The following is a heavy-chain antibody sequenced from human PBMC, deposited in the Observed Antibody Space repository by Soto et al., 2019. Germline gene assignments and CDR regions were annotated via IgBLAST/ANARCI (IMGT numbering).Heavy chain of an antibody. V-gene: IGHV3-30*18. CDR3: AKEVWSGPMDV. Sequence: QVQLVESGGGVVQPGRSLRLSCAASGFTFSSYGMHWVRQAPGKGLEWVAVISYDGSNKNYADSVKGRFTIYRDNSKNTQYLQMNSLRAEDTAVYYCAKEVWSGPMDVWSQGTTVTVSS. CDR2: ISYDGSNK. CDR1: GFTFSSYG. D-gene: IGHD3-3*01. J-gene: IGHJ6*02.